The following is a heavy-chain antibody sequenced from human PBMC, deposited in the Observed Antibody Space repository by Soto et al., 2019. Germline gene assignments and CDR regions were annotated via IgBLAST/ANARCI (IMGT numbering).Heavy chain of an antibody. CDR2: ISYDGSNK. CDR3: AKVSPMGYFFDF. J-gene: IGHJ4*02. Sequence: HPGGSLRLSCAASGFAFNTYSMHWVRQAPGRGLEWVAVISYDGSNKFYADSVKGRFTISRGNSKNTLYLEMNSLRGEDTAVYYCAKVSPMGYFFDFWGQGTLVTVSS. CDR1: GFAFNTYS. V-gene: IGHV3-30-3*01.